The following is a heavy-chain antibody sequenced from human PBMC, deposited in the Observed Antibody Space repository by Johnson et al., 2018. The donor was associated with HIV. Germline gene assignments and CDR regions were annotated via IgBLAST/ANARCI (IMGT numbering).Heavy chain of an antibody. V-gene: IGHV3-30*18. J-gene: IGHJ3*02. CDR1: GFTFSSYW. CDR3: AKDEALGWELDPDAFDI. Sequence: QVQLVESGGGLVQPGGSLRLSCAASGFTFSSYWMSWVRQAPGKGLEWVAVISYDGGNKYYADSVKGRFTISRDNSKNTLYLQMNSLRAEDTAVYYCAKDEALGWELDPDAFDIWGQGTMVTVSS. D-gene: IGHD1-26*01. CDR2: ISYDGGNK.